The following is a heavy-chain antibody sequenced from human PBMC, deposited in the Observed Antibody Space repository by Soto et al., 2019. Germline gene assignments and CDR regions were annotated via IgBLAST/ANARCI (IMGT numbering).Heavy chain of an antibody. CDR1: GGSISSGGYS. CDR3: ARGRSSNSPYPIGY. J-gene: IGHJ4*02. V-gene: IGHV4-30-2*01. D-gene: IGHD2-2*01. Sequence: SETLSLTCAVSGGSISSGGYSWSWIRQPPGKGLEWIGYIYHSGSTYYNPSLKSRVTISVDRSKNQFSLKLSSVTAADTAVYYCARGRSSNSPYPIGYCGQGTLVTVSS. CDR2: IYHSGST.